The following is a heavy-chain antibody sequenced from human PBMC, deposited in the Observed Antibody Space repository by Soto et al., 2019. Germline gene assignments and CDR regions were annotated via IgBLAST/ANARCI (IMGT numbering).Heavy chain of an antibody. CDR2: IIPIFGTA. CDR3: AMSIAARPHYYYGMDV. CDR1: GGTFSSYA. V-gene: IGHV1-69*01. Sequence: QVQLVQSGAEVKKPGSSVKVSCKASGGTFSSYAISWVRQAPGQGLEWMGGIIPIFGTANYAQKFQGRVTITADESTSTAYMELSSLRSEDTAVYYYAMSIAARPHYYYGMDVWGQGTTVTVSS. J-gene: IGHJ6*02. D-gene: IGHD6-6*01.